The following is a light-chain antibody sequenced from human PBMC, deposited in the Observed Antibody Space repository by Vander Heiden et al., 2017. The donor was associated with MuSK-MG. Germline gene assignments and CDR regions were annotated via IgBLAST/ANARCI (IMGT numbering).Light chain of an antibody. Sequence: DIEITQSPSSLSASVGDRVTITCRASQSISSYLNWDQQKPGKAPKLLIYAASSLHSGVPSRFSGSGSGTDFTLTISSLQPEDFATYYCQQSYSTPRTFGQGTKVEIK. CDR1: QSISSY. V-gene: IGKV1-39*01. CDR2: AAS. CDR3: QQSYSTPRT. J-gene: IGKJ1*01.